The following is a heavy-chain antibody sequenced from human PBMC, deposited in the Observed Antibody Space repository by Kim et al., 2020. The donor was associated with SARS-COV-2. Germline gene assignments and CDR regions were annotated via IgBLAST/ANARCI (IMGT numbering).Heavy chain of an antibody. Sequence: GGSLRLSCAASGFTFSSYSMYWVRQAPGKGLEWVSFISSSSSCINYADSVKGRFTISRDNAKNSLYLQMNSLRTEDTAVYYCARRRGMDVWGQGTTVTVSS. V-gene: IGHV3-21*04. CDR1: GFTFSSYS. CDR2: ISSSSSCI. CDR3: ARRRGMDV. J-gene: IGHJ6*02.